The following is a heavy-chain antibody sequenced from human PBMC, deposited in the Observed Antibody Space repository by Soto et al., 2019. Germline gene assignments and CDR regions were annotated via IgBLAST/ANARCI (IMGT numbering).Heavy chain of an antibody. CDR2: ISYDGSNK. CDR1: GFTFSSYA. V-gene: IGHV3-30-3*01. D-gene: IGHD6-19*01. J-gene: IGHJ4*02. CDR3: AREASSCWLYFDY. Sequence: QVQLVESGGGVVQPGRSLRLSCAASGFTFSSYAMHWVRQAPGKGLEWEAVISYDGSNKYYADSVKGRFTISRDNSKNTLYLQMTGLRAEDTAVYYCAREASSCWLYFDYWGKGTLVTVSS.